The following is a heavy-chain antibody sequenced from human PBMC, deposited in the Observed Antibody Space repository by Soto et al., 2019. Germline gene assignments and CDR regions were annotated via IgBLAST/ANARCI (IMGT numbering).Heavy chain of an antibody. CDR2: INHSGST. V-gene: IGHV4-34*01. J-gene: IGHJ2*01. CDR3: ARNTIRDGYPHWYFDL. D-gene: IGHD5-12*01. CDR1: GGSFSGYY. Sequence: HVQLQQWGAGLLKPSETLSLTCAVYGGSFSGYYWSWIRQPPGKGLEWIGEINHSGSTNYNPSLKCRVSISVDTSKSQFSLKLSSVTAADTAVYYCARNTIRDGYPHWYFDLWGRGTLVTVYS.